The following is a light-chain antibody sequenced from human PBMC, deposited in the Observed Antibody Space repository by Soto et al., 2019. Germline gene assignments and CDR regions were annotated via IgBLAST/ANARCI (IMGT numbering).Light chain of an antibody. V-gene: IGKV3-20*01. Sequence: EIVLTQSPGTVSLSPGERATLSCRASQSVSSNYLAWYQQKPGQAPRLLIYDASSRATGIPDRFSGSGSGTDFTLTISRLEPEEFAVYYCQQYGSSVLTFGGGTKVEIK. CDR1: QSVSSNY. CDR3: QQYGSSVLT. CDR2: DAS. J-gene: IGKJ4*01.